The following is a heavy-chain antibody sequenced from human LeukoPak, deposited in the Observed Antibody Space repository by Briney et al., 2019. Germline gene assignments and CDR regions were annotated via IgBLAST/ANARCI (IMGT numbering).Heavy chain of an antibody. CDR2: IYYSGST. D-gene: IGHD1-26*01. J-gene: IGHJ4*02. CDR1: GGSISSSSYY. V-gene: IGHV4-39*07. CDR3: AREVGASLFDY. Sequence: PSETLSLTCIVSGGSISSSSYYWGWIRQPPGKGLEWIGSIYYSGSTYYNPSLKSRVTISVDTSKNQFSLKLSSVTAADTAVYYCAREVGASLFDYWGQGTLVTVSS.